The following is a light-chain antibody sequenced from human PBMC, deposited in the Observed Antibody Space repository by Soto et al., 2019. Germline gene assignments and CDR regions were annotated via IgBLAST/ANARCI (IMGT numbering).Light chain of an antibody. V-gene: IGKV1-8*01. Sequence: AIRMTQSPSPFSASTGDRVTITCRASQGISSYLAWYQQKPGKAPKLLIYAASTLQSGVPSRFSGSGSGTDFTLTISCLHSEDFATYYCQQYYSYPYTFGQGTKLEIK. CDR1: QGISSY. CDR2: AAS. J-gene: IGKJ2*01. CDR3: QQYYSYPYT.